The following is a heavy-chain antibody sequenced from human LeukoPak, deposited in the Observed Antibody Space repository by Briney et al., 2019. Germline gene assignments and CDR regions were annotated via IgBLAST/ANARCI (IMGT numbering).Heavy chain of an antibody. CDR2: ISTVGGGT. CDR1: GFTLSNCV. CDR3: ARSRSGGYSYGLDY. J-gene: IGHJ4*02. Sequence: GGSLRLSCAASGFTLSNCVMSWVRQAPGKGLEWVSTISTVGGGTYYADSVKGRFTISRDNSKNTLHLQMNSLRAEDTAVYYCARSRSGGYSYGLDYWGQGTPVTVSS. D-gene: IGHD5-18*01. V-gene: IGHV3-23*01.